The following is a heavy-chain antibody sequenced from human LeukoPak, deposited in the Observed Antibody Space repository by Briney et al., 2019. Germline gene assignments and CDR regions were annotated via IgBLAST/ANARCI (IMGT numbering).Heavy chain of an antibody. Sequence: SETLSLTCTVSGGSISSSSYYWGWIRQPPGKGLEWIGSIYYSGSTYYNPSLKSRVTISVDTSKNQFSLKLSSVTAADTAVYYCAREGSDYDILTGYYMSGAFDYWGQGTLVTVSS. V-gene: IGHV4-39*07. CDR2: IYYSGST. J-gene: IGHJ4*02. CDR3: AREGSDYDILTGYYMSGAFDY. CDR1: GGSISSSSYY. D-gene: IGHD3-9*01.